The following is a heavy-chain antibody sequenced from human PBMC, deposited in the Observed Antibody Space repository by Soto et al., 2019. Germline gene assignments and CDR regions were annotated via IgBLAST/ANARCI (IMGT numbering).Heavy chain of an antibody. D-gene: IGHD4-4*01. Sequence: QVPLVQSGAEVKKPGASVKVSCKASGYTFTSYGISWVRQAPGQGLEWMRWISAYNGNSNYAQKLQGRVTMTTDTSTSTAYMGLRSLRSDDTAVYYCARPNTLQPYRLLPPYYFDYWGQGTLVTVSS. CDR1: GYTFTSYG. V-gene: IGHV1-18*01. CDR3: ARPNTLQPYRLLPPYYFDY. J-gene: IGHJ4*02. CDR2: ISAYNGNS.